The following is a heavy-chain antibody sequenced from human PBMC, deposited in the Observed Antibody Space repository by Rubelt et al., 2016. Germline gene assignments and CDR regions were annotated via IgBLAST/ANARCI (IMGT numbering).Heavy chain of an antibody. J-gene: IGHJ2*01. D-gene: IGHD1-14*01. CDR1: GYSISSGYY. V-gene: IGHV4-38-2*02. CDR2: IFHSGST. CDR3: ARGYIPWYFDL. Sequence: QVQLQESGPGLVKPSETLSLTCTVSGYSISSGYYWGWIRQPPGKGLEWIGSIFHSGSTYYNPSLKSRVTISVDTSKNQFSLKLSSVTAADTAVYYCARGYIPWYFDLWGRGTLVTVSS.